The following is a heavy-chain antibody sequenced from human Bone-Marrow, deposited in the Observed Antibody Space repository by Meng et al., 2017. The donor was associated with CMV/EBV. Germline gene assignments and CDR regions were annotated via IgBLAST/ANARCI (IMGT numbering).Heavy chain of an antibody. D-gene: IGHD6-6*01. V-gene: IGHV2-70*04. Sequence: SGPTLVKPTQTLTLTCTFSGFSLSTSGMRVSWIRQPPGKALEWLARIDWDDDKYCSTSLKTRLTISKDTSKNQVVLTMTNMDPVDTATYYCARLQLLGYYYYGMDVWGQGTTVTVSS. J-gene: IGHJ6*02. CDR2: IDWDDDK. CDR3: ARLQLLGYYYYGMDV. CDR1: GFSLSTSGMR.